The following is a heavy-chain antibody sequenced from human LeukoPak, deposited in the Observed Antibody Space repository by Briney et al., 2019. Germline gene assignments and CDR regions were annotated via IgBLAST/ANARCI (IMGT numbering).Heavy chain of an antibody. CDR1: GGSFSGCY. Sequence: SETLSLTCAVYGGSFSGCYWSWIRQPPGKGLEWIGEINHSGSTKYNPSLKSRVSISVDTSKNQFSLKLSSVTAADTAVYYCARRVGRYFGERAYYYNYMDVWGKGTTVTISS. CDR2: INHSGST. J-gene: IGHJ6*03. CDR3: ARRVGRYFGERAYYYNYMDV. V-gene: IGHV4-34*01. D-gene: IGHD3-10*01.